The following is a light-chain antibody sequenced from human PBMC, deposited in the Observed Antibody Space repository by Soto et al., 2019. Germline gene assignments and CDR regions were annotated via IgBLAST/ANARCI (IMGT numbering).Light chain of an antibody. J-gene: IGLJ1*01. CDR1: ALPKQY. V-gene: IGLV3-25*02. CDR2: KDR. Sequence: SYELTQPPSVSVFQGQTARITCSGEALPKQYAYWYQQKPGQAPVLVIYKDRERPSGIPERFSGSSSGTTVTLTISGVQAEDEADYYCQSADSSGIYQVFGTGTKVTVL. CDR3: QSADSSGIYQV.